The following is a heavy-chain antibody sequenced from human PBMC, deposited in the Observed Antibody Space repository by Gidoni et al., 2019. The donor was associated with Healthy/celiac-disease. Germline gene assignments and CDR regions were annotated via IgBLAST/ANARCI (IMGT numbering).Heavy chain of an antibody. Sequence: QLQLQESGPGLVKPSETLYPPCTVSGGSISRCSYFWGWIRQPPGKGLEGSGSIYYSGSTYYNPSLKSRVTISVDTSKNQFSLKLSSVTAADTAVYYCARHSRGYSGYDPREIYYFDYWGQGTLVTVSS. CDR2: IYYSGST. CDR1: GGSISRCSYF. J-gene: IGHJ4*02. CDR3: ARHSRGYSGYDPREIYYFDY. D-gene: IGHD5-12*01. V-gene: IGHV4-39*01.